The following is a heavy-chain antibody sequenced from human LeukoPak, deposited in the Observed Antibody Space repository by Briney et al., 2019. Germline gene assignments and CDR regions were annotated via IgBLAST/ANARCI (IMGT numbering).Heavy chain of an antibody. D-gene: IGHD1-26*01. V-gene: IGHV3-53*01. CDR1: GFTVSSNY. CDR3: AKEPRWELLHSFDV. CDR2: IYSGGST. Sequence: PGGSLRLSCAASGFTVSSNYMGWVRQAPGKGLEWVSVIYSGGSTYYADSVKGRFTISRDNPKNTLYPQMNSLRAEDTAVYYCAKEPRWELLHSFDVWGQGTMVTVSS. J-gene: IGHJ3*01.